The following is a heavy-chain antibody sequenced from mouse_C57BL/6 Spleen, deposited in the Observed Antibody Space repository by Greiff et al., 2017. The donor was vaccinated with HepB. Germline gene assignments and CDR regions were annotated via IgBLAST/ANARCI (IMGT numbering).Heavy chain of an antibody. D-gene: IGHD2-3*01. CDR1: GYAFTNYL. Sequence: QVQLKESGAELVRPGTSVKVSCKASGYAFTNYLIEWVKQRPGQGLEWIGVINPGSGGNNYNEKFKGKATLTADKSSSTAYMQLRSLASEDSAVYFCARFYDGYFFDYWGQGTTLTVSS. CDR2: INPGSGGN. V-gene: IGHV1-54*01. J-gene: IGHJ2*01. CDR3: ARFYDGYFFDY.